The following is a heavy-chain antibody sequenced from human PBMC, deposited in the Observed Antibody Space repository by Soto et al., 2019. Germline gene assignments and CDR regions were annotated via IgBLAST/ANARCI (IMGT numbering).Heavy chain of an antibody. Sequence: PGGSLSLSCAASGFTFSGSAIHWVRQASGKGLEWVGRIRSKANSYATAYAASVQGRFTISRDESKNMAYLQMNSLKTEDTAVYYCCSSSRYQFDYWGQGAQVTVSS. CDR3: CSSSRYQFDY. CDR1: GFTFSGSA. J-gene: IGHJ4*02. CDR2: IRSKANSYAT. D-gene: IGHD6-6*01. V-gene: IGHV3-73*01.